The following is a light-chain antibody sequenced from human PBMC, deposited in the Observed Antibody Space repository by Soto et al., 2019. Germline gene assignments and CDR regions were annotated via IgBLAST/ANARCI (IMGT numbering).Light chain of an antibody. J-gene: IGKJ2*01. CDR2: AAS. Sequence: EIVLTQSPGTLSLSPGERATLSCRASQSVSSSYLVGYQQKPGQAPRLLIDAASSRATGIPDRFSGSGSGTDFTLTISRLEPEDFAVYYCQQHTSSPHMYTFGQGTKLEI. CDR1: QSVSSSY. V-gene: IGKV3-20*01. CDR3: QQHTSSPHMYT.